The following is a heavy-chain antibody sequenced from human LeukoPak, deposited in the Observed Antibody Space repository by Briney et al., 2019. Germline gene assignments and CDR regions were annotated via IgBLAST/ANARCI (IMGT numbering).Heavy chain of an antibody. CDR3: ARSVTVAIWFWEAYLDY. CDR1: GYTFTDYY. CDR2: INPNSGDT. D-gene: IGHD3-10*01. J-gene: IGHJ4*02. V-gene: IGHV1-2*02. Sequence: ASVKVSCKASGYTFTDYYMHWVRQAPGQGLQWVGWINPNSGDTNYAQKFQGRVSMTRDTSITTAYMELSRLTSDDTAVYYCARSVTVAIWFWEAYLDYWGQGTLVTASS.